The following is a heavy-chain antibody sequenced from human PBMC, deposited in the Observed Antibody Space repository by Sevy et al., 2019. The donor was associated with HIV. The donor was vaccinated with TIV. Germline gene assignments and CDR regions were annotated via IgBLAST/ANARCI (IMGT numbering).Heavy chain of an antibody. Sequence: GGSLRLSCAASGFTFSIYWMTWVRQAPDKGLEWVANIKPDGSKKHYVDSVKGRFTISRDNAENSLYLQMNSLRAEDTAVYYCARAIALADSYWGQGTQVTVSS. CDR1: GFTFSIYW. D-gene: IGHD6-13*01. CDR3: ARAIALADSY. CDR2: IKPDGSKK. J-gene: IGHJ4*02. V-gene: IGHV3-7*01.